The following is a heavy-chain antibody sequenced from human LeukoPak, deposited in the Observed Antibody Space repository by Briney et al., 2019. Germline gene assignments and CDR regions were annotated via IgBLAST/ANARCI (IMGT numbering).Heavy chain of an antibody. Sequence: PSETLSLTCAVYGGSFSGYYWSWIRQPPGKGLEWIGEINHSGSTNYNPSLKSRVTISVDTSKNQFSLKLSSVTAADTAVYYCARDGNSSSWYFWFDPWGQGTLVTVSS. CDR3: ARDGNSSSWYFWFDP. CDR2: INHSGST. J-gene: IGHJ5*02. CDR1: GGSFSGYY. D-gene: IGHD6-13*01. V-gene: IGHV4-34*01.